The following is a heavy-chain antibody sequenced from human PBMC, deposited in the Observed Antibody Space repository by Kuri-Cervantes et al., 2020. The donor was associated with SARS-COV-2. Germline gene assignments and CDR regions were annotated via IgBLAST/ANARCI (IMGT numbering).Heavy chain of an antibody. CDR3: ATLQGATEFDY. Sequence: GSLRLSCAVSGYSISSGYYWGWIRQPPGKGLEWIGSIYHSGSTYYNPSLKSRVTISVDTSKNQFSLNLRSVTAADSALYFCATLQGATEFDYWGPGTLVTVSS. D-gene: IGHD1-26*01. J-gene: IGHJ4*02. CDR2: IYHSGST. CDR1: GYSISSGYY. V-gene: IGHV4-38-2*01.